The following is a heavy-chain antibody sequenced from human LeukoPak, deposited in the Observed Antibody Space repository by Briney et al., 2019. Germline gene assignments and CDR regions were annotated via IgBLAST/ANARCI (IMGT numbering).Heavy chain of an antibody. J-gene: IGHJ3*02. CDR2: INHSGST. V-gene: IGHV4-34*01. CDR3: ARVSQYCTGGSCYSHDAFDI. Sequence: SETLSLTCAVYGGSFSGYYWSWIRQPPGKGLEWIGEINHSGSTNYNPSLKSRVTISVDTSKNQFSLKLSSVTAADTAVYYCARVSQYCTGGSCYSHDAFDIWGQGTMVTVSP. CDR1: GGSFSGYY. D-gene: IGHD2-15*01.